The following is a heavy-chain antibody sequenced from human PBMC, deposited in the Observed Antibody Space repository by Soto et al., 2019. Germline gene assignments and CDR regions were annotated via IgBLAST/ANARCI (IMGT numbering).Heavy chain of an antibody. Sequence: SQTLSLTCAISGDSVTSNSAAWNWIRQSPSRGLEWLGRTYYRSKWYNDYAVSVKSRITINPDTSKNQFSLQLNSVTPEDSVVYYCARSLLRVGESPLKKRYDYWYPGTLVAAST. CDR2: TYYRSKWYN. D-gene: IGHD3-16*01. CDR3: ARSLLRVGESPLKKRYDY. CDR1: GDSVTSNSAA. V-gene: IGHV6-1*01. J-gene: IGHJ4*02.